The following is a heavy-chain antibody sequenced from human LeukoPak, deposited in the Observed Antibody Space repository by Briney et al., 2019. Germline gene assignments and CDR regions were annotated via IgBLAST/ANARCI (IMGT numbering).Heavy chain of an antibody. V-gene: IGHV3-53*01. Sequence: SLRLSCAASGFTVSSNYMSWVRQAPGKGLEWVSVICSGGSTYYADSVKGRFTISRDNSKNTLYLQMNSLRAEDTAVYYCARVKRAKIAAAGIDYWGQGTLVTVSS. CDR3: ARVKRAKIAAAGIDY. CDR1: GFTVSSNY. J-gene: IGHJ4*02. D-gene: IGHD6-13*01. CDR2: ICSGGST.